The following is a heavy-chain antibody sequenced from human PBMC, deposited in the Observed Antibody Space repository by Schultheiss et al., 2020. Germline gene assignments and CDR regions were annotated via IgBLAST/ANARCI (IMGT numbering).Heavy chain of an antibody. CDR3: SGDRWDYFNN. CDR1: GFTFSSHA. Sequence: GESLKISCAASGFTFSSHAMNWVRQAPGKGLEWVSSISSSSGGSTNYADSVKGRFSISRDNSESTLYLQMNSLTAEDTAVYYCSGDRWDYFNNWGQGTLVTVSS. J-gene: IGHJ4*02. D-gene: IGHD5-12*01. V-gene: IGHV3-23*01. CDR2: ISSSSGGST.